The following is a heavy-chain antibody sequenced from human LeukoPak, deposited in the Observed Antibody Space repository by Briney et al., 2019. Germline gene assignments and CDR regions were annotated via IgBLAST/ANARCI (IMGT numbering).Heavy chain of an antibody. CDR1: GYTFTTYG. D-gene: IGHD6-19*01. CDR3: ARGSRSLAVAGLDY. V-gene: IGHV1-18*01. J-gene: IGHJ4*02. CDR2: ISAYNGNT. Sequence: GASVKVSCKASGYTFTTYGITWVRQAPGQGLEWMGWISAYNGNTTHAQKIQGRVTMTTTTSTSTAYMELRSLRSDDTAVYYCARGSRSLAVAGLDYWGQGTLVTVSS.